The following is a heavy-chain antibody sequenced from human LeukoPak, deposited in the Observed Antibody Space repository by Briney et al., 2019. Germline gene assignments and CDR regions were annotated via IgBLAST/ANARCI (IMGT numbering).Heavy chain of an antibody. Sequence: GGSLRLSCVASGVTFRSYWMNWVRQAPGRGLEWVASIKEDGSDKFYVASVKGRLTVSRDNAKNSLFLQMNSLRDEDTAVYSCARVLRYTSGSAYYYVMDVWGQGTTVTVSS. V-gene: IGHV3-7*02. CDR1: GVTFRSYW. CDR2: IKEDGSDK. D-gene: IGHD5-18*01. CDR3: ARVLRYTSGSAYYYVMDV. J-gene: IGHJ6*02.